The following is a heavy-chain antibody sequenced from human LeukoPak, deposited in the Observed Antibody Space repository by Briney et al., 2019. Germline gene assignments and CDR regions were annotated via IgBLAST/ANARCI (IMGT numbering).Heavy chain of an antibody. D-gene: IGHD3-22*01. J-gene: IGHJ3*02. CDR2: IYHSGST. Sequence: PSETLSLTCTVSGGSISSGYYWGWIRQPPGKGLEWIGSIYHSGSTYYNPSLKSRVTISVDTSKNQFSLKLSSVTAADTAVYYCASRVYYYDSSRAFDIWGQGTMVTVSS. CDR1: GGSISSGYY. V-gene: IGHV4-38-2*02. CDR3: ASRVYYYDSSRAFDI.